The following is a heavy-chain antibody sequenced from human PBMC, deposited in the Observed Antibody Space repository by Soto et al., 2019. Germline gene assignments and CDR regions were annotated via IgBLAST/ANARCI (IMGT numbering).Heavy chain of an antibody. D-gene: IGHD1-26*01. J-gene: IGHJ5*02. CDR2: VLPLYNKA. CDR1: GYNFVLYS. CDR3: ARDQGGSLLSTWFDI. Sequence: VQLTQSEAQLKQPGSSMKVSCQTSGYNFVLYSLNWVRQVPGLRPEWLGGVLPLYNKAIYPPQFQGRVTINADSSTKTVSLKMTSLRSDDSGIYFCARDQGGSLLSTWFDIWGPGTPVTVS. V-gene: IGHV1-69*14.